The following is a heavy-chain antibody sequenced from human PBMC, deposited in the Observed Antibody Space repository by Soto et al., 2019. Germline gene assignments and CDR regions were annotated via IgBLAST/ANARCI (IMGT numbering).Heavy chain of an antibody. D-gene: IGHD3-3*01. CDR1: GYTFTAFY. CDR2: IKPNAGDS. Sequence: QVQLVQSGAEVKKPGTSVKVSCKTSGYTFTAFYIHWVRQAPGQGLEWLGWIKPNAGDSKSPQRFQGPVTLTREASTNTAFLELTGRTSADAAVYFCARSAFGVTQGIGRAFDVWGPGTIVDVS. V-gene: IGHV1-2*02. CDR3: ARSAFGVTQGIGRAFDV. J-gene: IGHJ3*01.